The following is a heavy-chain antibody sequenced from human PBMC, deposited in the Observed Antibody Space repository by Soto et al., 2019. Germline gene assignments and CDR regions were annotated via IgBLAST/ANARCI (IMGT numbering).Heavy chain of an antibody. CDR2: ISHDGGNH. CDR3: ARDRSMVVVVPGY. J-gene: IGHJ4*02. Sequence: GGSLRLSCAPSGFTFSSYAMHWVRQAPGKGLEWVALISHDGGNHYYADSVKGRFTISRDNSKNMVYLQINSLRVDDTAVYYCARDRSMVVVVPGYWGQGT. D-gene: IGHD2-2*01. V-gene: IGHV3-30-3*01. CDR1: GFTFSSYA.